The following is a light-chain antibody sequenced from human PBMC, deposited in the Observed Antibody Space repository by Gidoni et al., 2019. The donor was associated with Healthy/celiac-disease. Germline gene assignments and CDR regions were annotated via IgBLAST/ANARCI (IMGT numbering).Light chain of an antibody. V-gene: IGLV1-47*01. CDR2: RNN. J-gene: IGLJ3*02. CDR1: SSNIGSNY. Sequence: QSVLTQPPSTSGTPGQRVTISCSGSSSNIGSNYIYWYHQLPGTAPKLLIYRNNQRPSGVPVRFSGSKSGTSASLAISGLLSEDEADYYCAAWDDSLSCWVFGGGTKLTVL. CDR3: AAWDDSLSCWV.